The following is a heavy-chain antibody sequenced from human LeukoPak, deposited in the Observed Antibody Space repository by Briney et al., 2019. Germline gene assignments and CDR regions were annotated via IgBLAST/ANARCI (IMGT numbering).Heavy chain of an antibody. CDR3: AKGPLYGSGSPYYFDY. V-gene: IGHV3-9*03. D-gene: IGHD3-10*01. CDR1: GFTFDDYA. CDR2: ISWNSGSI. J-gene: IGHJ4*02. Sequence: PGRSLRLSCAASGFTFDDYAMHWVRQAPGKGLEWVSGISWNSGSIGYADSVKGRFTISRDNAKNSLYLQMNSLRAEDMASYYCAKGPLYGSGSPYYFDYWGQGTLVTVSS.